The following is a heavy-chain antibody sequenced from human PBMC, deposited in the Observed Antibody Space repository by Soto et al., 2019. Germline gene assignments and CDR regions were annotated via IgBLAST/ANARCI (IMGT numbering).Heavy chain of an antibody. CDR3: AKDDGYSSGCLDY. V-gene: IGHV3-30*18. Sequence: ESGGGVVQPGRSLRLSCAASGFTFSSYGMHWVRQAPGKGLEWVAVISYDGSNKYYADSVKGRFTISRDNSKNTLYLQMNSLRAEDTAVYYCAKDDGYSSGCLDYWGQGTLVTVSS. J-gene: IGHJ4*02. CDR2: ISYDGSNK. CDR1: GFTFSSYG. D-gene: IGHD6-19*01.